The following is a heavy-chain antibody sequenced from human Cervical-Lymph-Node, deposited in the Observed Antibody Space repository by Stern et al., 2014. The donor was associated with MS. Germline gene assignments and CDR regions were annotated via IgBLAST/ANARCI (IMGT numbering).Heavy chain of an antibody. CDR1: GFSFHSYG. V-gene: IGHV3-30*03. CDR2: ISCDGSET. J-gene: IGHJ6*02. D-gene: IGHD6-25*01. CDR3: AGSGYED. Sequence: VQLVESGGGVVQPGRSLRLSCVASGFSFHSYGMPWVRQAPGKGLEWVAFISCDGSETNYAEAVKGRITVSRDNSKNTLYLQMNSLRGDDKAVYFCAGSGYEDWGQGTTVTVSS.